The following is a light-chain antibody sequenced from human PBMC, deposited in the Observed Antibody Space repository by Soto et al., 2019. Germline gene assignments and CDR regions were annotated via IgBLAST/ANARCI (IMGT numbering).Light chain of an antibody. CDR3: SSYTTTTAWV. J-gene: IGLJ3*02. V-gene: IGLV2-8*01. Sequence: QSVLTQPPSASGSPGQSVTISCTGTSSDVGGYNYVSWYQQHPGKAPKLMIYEVSERPSGVPDRFSGSKSSNTASLTVSGLQAEDEADYHCSSYTTTTAWVFGGGTKLTVL. CDR2: EVS. CDR1: SSDVGGYNY.